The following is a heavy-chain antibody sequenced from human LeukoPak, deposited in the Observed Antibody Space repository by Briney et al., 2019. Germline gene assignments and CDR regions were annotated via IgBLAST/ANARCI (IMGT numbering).Heavy chain of an antibody. CDR3: TTGPYDYGSGTYYH. Sequence: GGSLRLSCAASGFTVSNAWMSWVRQAPGKGLEWVGRIKSKTDGGTTDYAAPVKGRFTISRDDSKNTLYVQMNSLKTEDTAVYYCTTGPYDYGSGTYYHWGQGTLVTVSS. CDR2: IKSKTDGGTT. J-gene: IGHJ4*02. V-gene: IGHV3-15*01. D-gene: IGHD3-10*01. CDR1: GFTVSNAW.